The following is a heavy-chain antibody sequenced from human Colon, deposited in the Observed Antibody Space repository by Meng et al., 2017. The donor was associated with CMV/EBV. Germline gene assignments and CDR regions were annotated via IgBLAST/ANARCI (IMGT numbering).Heavy chain of an antibody. J-gene: IGHJ5*01. CDR2: IYSGGST. CDR1: GFAVISHC. Sequence: RVVESWGGLRRPGGSPRLSCTAPGFAVISHCMSSVRQAPGKGRGWVSVIYSGGSTYYAASVTGRFTISGDNAENTLYLQMDSLRVDDPAVYYCAAQRRAGFDSWGQGTLVTVSS. D-gene: IGHD5-24*01. V-gene: IGHV3-53*01. CDR3: AAQRRAGFDS.